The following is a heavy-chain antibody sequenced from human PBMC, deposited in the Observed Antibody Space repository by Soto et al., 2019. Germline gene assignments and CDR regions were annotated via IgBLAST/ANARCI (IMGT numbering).Heavy chain of an antibody. CDR3: ARRGGSSSGYYYYAMDV. D-gene: IGHD6-6*01. V-gene: IGHV4-31*03. CDR1: GGSMNSGGYY. J-gene: IGHJ6*02. Sequence: SETLSLTCTVSGGSMNSGGYYWSWIRKHPGKGLEWIGYIYSNGDTYYNPSLKSRVTISVDTSKNQFSLNLTSVTAADTVVYYCARRGGSSSGYYYYAMDVWGRGTTVTVSS. CDR2: IYSNGDT.